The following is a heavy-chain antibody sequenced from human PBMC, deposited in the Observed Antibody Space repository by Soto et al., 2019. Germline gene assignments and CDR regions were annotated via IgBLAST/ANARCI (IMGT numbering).Heavy chain of an antibody. V-gene: IGHV3-30*04. CDR1: GFAFSTYS. CDR3: ARDSIMYYYDSSLNFDY. Sequence: GGSLRLSCAASGFAFSTYSMHWVRQAPGKGLEWVAVISYDGRNKFYADSVKGRFTISRDNSKNTLYLQMNSLRAEDTAVYYCARDSIMYYYDSSLNFDYWGQGTLVTVS. D-gene: IGHD3-22*01. CDR2: ISYDGRNK. J-gene: IGHJ4*02.